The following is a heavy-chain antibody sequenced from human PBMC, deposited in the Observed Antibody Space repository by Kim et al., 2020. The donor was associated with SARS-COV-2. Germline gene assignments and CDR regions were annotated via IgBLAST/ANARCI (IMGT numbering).Heavy chain of an antibody. CDR2: IDPSDSYT. CDR1: GYSFTSYW. D-gene: IGHD3-9*01. CDR3: ARHPVSYFDWLSGGPPPDYYYYGMYV. V-gene: IGHV5-10-1*01. Sequence: GESLKISCKGSGYSFTSYWISLVRQIPGKGLEWMGRIDPSDSYTNYSPSFQGHVTISADKSISTAYLQWSSLKASDTAMYYCARHPVSYFDWLSGGPPPDYYYYGMYVWGQGTTVTVSS. J-gene: IGHJ6*02.